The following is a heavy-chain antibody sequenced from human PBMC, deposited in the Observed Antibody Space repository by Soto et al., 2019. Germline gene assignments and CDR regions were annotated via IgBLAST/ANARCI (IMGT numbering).Heavy chain of an antibody. D-gene: IGHD3-10*01. V-gene: IGHV4-31*03. Sequence: PSETLSLTCTVSGGSISSGGYYWSWIRQHPGKGLEWIGYIYYSGSTYYNPSLKSRVTISVDTSKNQFSLKLSSVTAADTAVYYCARGLAGHSGSYGVYNWFDPWGQGTLVTAPQ. CDR1: GGSISSGGYY. CDR3: ARGLAGHSGSYGVYNWFDP. CDR2: IYYSGST. J-gene: IGHJ5*02.